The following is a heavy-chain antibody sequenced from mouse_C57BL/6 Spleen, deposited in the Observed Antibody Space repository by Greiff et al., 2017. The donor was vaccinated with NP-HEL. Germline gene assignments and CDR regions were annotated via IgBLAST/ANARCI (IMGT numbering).Heavy chain of an antibody. CDR3: ARDASGYDGYPYWYFDV. J-gene: IGHJ1*03. CDR2: SRNKANDYTT. D-gene: IGHD2-3*01. V-gene: IGHV7-1*01. CDR1: GFTFSDFY. Sequence: EVMLVESGGGLVQSGRSLRLSCATSGFTFSDFYMEWVRQAPGKGLEWIAASRNKANDYTTEYSASVKGRFIVSRDTSPSILNLQMNALRAEDTAIYYCARDASGYDGYPYWYFDVWGTGTTVTVSS.